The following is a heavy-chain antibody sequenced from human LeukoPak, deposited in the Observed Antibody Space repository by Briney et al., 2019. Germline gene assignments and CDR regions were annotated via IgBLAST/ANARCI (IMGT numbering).Heavy chain of an antibody. Sequence: GESLKISCRGSGYTFNSYWIAWVRQMPGKGLEWMGIIYPGDSDTRYSPSFQGQVTISADKSISTAYLQWSSLKASDTAMYYCARHGRYFDWLAYMDVWGKGTTVTISS. J-gene: IGHJ6*03. CDR2: IYPGDSDT. CDR1: GYTFNSYW. V-gene: IGHV5-51*01. D-gene: IGHD3-9*01. CDR3: ARHGRYFDWLAYMDV.